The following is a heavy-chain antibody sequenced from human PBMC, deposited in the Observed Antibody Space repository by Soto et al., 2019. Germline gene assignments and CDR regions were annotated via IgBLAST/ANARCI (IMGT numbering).Heavy chain of an antibody. Sequence: EVQLLESGGGLVQPGGSLRLSCAASGFTFSSYAMSWVRQAPGKGLEWVSAISGSGGSTYYADSVKGRFTISRDNSKNTLYLQMNSLRAEDTAVYYCAKLEYYDYVWWSYRWGHFDYWGQGTLVTVSS. CDR2: ISGSGGST. CDR3: AKLEYYDYVWWSYRWGHFDY. D-gene: IGHD3-16*02. V-gene: IGHV3-23*01. CDR1: GFTFSSYA. J-gene: IGHJ4*02.